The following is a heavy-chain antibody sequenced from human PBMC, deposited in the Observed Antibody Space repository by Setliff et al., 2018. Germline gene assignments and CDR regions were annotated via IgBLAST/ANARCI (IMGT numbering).Heavy chain of an antibody. CDR2: INAGNGNT. Sequence: ASVKVSCKASGYTFTSYAMHWVRQAPGQRLEWMGWINAGNGNTKYSQKFQGRVTITRDTSASTAYMELRSLRSDDTAVYYCARGGPEAAADVPEGFYGMDVWGQGTTVTVSS. CDR1: GYTFTSYA. J-gene: IGHJ6*02. CDR3: ARGGPEAAADVPEGFYGMDV. D-gene: IGHD6-13*01. V-gene: IGHV1-3*01.